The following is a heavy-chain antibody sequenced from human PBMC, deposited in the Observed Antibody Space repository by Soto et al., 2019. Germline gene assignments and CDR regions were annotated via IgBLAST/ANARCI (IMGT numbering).Heavy chain of an antibody. J-gene: IGHJ4*02. Sequence: QVHLVQSGAEVRKPAASVKVSCKASGYTFRSYAMHWVRQAPGQRLEWMGWINAGYGNTKSSQKFQDRVTISRDTSASTAYMELTSLRSEDTAVYYCARDTGDGTFDFWGQGTLVTVSS. V-gene: IGHV1-3*01. CDR3: ARDTGDGTFDF. D-gene: IGHD7-27*01. CDR1: GYTFRSYA. CDR2: INAGYGNT.